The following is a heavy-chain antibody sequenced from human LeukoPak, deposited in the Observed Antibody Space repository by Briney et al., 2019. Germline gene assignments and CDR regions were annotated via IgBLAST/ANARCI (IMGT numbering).Heavy chain of an antibody. Sequence: PSETLSLTCAVYGGSFSGCYWSWIRQPPGKGLEWIGEINHSGSTNYNPSLKSRVTISVDTSKNQFSLKLSSVTAADTAVYYCASPSGRGGYSFDYWGQGTLVTVSS. CDR1: GGSFSGCY. V-gene: IGHV4-34*01. CDR3: ASPSGRGGYSFDY. CDR2: INHSGST. D-gene: IGHD2-15*01. J-gene: IGHJ4*02.